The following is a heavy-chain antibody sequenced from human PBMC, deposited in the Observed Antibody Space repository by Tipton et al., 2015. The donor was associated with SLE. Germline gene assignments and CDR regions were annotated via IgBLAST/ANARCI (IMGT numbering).Heavy chain of an antibody. J-gene: IGHJ4*02. Sequence: TLSLTCTVSGGSFSSNSYYWGWIRQPPGKWLDWIGSIYYSGSTYYHPSLKSRVTISVDTSQNQFSLKLSSVTAADTAVYYCAGRGDLVVVTAYFDYWGQGTLVTVSS. CDR1: GGSFSSNSYY. D-gene: IGHD2-21*02. CDR2: IYYSGST. V-gene: IGHV4-39*07. CDR3: AGRGDLVVVTAYFDY.